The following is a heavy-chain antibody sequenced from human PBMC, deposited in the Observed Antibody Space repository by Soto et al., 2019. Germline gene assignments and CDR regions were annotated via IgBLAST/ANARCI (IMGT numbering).Heavy chain of an antibody. J-gene: IGHJ6*03. Sequence: GGSLRLSCAASGFTFSSYGMSWVRQAPGKGLEWVSGMSSSGDSTHFADSVKGRFTVSRDNSKNTLYLQMNSLRAEDTAVYYCAKDVREYGSGDYMDVWGKGTTVTVSS. CDR3: AKDVREYGSGDYMDV. CDR1: GFTFSSYG. V-gene: IGHV3-23*01. D-gene: IGHD3-10*01. CDR2: MSSSGDST.